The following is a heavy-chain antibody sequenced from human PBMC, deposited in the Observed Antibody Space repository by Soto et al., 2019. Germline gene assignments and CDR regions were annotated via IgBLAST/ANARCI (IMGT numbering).Heavy chain of an antibody. Sequence: EVQLVESGGGLVQPGGSLSLSCEASGFTFRSSWMSWVRQAPGKGLEWVSYIKPDGSETYYVDSVRGRFTISRDNAKNSLYLQMNRLRAEDTALYYCARDPSFGAVDIWGKGTMVTVSA. D-gene: IGHD3-10*01. V-gene: IGHV3-7*01. CDR1: GFTFRSSW. J-gene: IGHJ3*02. CDR2: IKPDGSET. CDR3: ARDPSFGAVDI.